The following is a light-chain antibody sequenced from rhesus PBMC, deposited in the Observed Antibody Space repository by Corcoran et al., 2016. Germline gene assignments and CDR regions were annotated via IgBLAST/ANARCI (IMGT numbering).Light chain of an antibody. CDR2: DAS. J-gene: IGKJ4*01. Sequence: DIQMTQSPSSLSASVGDKVTITCHASQGISRWLAWYQQKPGKAPKPLIYDASSLHSGVPSRCSGSGSGTDYTLTISRLPPDDFATYYCQQCGDLPPTVGGGTKVELK. V-gene: IGKV1-19*01. CDR1: QGISRW. CDR3: QQCGDLPPT.